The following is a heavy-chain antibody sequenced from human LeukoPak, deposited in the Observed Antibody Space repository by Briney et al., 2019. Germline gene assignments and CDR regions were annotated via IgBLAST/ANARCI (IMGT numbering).Heavy chain of an antibody. CDR3: ARASEWELLHYYYYYGMDV. CDR1: GFAFGSSW. Sequence: GGSLRLSCAASGFAFGSSWMNWVRQAPGKGLEWVAKINPDGSEQDYADSVKGRFTISRGNSKNTLYLQMNSLRAEDTAVYYCARASEWELLHYYYYYGMDVWGQGTTVTVSS. J-gene: IGHJ6*02. D-gene: IGHD1-26*01. CDR2: INPDGSEQ. V-gene: IGHV3-7*01.